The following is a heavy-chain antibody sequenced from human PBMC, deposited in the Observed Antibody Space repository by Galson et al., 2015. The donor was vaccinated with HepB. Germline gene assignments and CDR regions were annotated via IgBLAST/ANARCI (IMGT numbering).Heavy chain of an antibody. CDR2: INPSGGST. J-gene: IGHJ4*02. CDR3: ARGLPQTHFDY. Sequence: SCKASGYTFTSYYMHWVRQAPGQGLEWMGIINPSGGSTSYAQKFQGRVTMTRDTSASTAYMELRSLRSDDTAVYYCARGLPQTHFDYWGQGTLVTVSS. CDR1: GYTFTSYY. V-gene: IGHV1-46*01.